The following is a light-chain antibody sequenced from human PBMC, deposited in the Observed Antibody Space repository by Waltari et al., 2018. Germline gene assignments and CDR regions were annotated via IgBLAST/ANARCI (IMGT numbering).Light chain of an antibody. CDR2: AAS. Sequence: DIQVTQSPSSLSASVGDRVTITCRASQGIITYLNWYQQKPGEAPKLLIYAASNLLSGVPSRFSGSGTGTDFTLTISSLQPEDFATYYCQQTHNTPVTFGGGTKVEIK. CDR3: QQTHNTPVT. CDR1: QGIITY. J-gene: IGKJ4*01. V-gene: IGKV1-39*01.